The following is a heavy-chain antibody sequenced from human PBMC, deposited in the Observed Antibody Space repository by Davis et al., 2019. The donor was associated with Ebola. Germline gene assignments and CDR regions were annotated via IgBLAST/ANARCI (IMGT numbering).Heavy chain of an antibody. CDR1: GFTFSSYA. J-gene: IGHJ4*02. CDR3: AKDEAYCGGDCLGPFDY. CDR2: ISGSGGST. Sequence: GESLKISCAASGFTFSSYAMSWVRQAPGKGLEWVSAISGSGGSTYYADSVKGRFTISRDNSKNTLYLQMNSLRAEDTAVYYCAKDEAYCGGDCLGPFDYWGQGTLVTVSS. D-gene: IGHD2-21*01. V-gene: IGHV3-23*01.